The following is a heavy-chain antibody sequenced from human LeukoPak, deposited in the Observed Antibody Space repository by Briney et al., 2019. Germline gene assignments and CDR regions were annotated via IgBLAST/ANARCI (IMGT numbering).Heavy chain of an antibody. CDR2: IYTSGST. V-gene: IGHV4-4*07. Sequence: SETLSLTCTVSGGSISSYYWSWIRQPAGKGLEWIGRIYTSGSTNYNPSLKSRVTMSVDTSKNQFSLHLNSVTPEDTAVYYCARISSPWSPRDAFDIWGQGTMVTVSS. CDR1: GGSISSYY. D-gene: IGHD1-26*01. J-gene: IGHJ3*02. CDR3: ARISSPWSPRDAFDI.